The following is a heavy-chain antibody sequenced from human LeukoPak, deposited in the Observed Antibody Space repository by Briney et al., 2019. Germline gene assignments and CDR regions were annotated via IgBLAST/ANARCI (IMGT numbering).Heavy chain of an antibody. CDR2: IYSSGST. D-gene: IGHD3-16*02. V-gene: IGHV4-4*07. J-gene: IGHJ4*02. CDR1: GGSISRYY. CDR3: ARLRHPYDYVWGSYRFNDY. Sequence: SETLSLTCTVSGGSISRYYWSWIRQPAGKGLEWIGRIYSSGSTNYNPSLKSRVTISVDTSKNQFSLKLSSVTAADTAVYYCARLRHPYDYVWGSYRFNDYWGQGTLVTVSS.